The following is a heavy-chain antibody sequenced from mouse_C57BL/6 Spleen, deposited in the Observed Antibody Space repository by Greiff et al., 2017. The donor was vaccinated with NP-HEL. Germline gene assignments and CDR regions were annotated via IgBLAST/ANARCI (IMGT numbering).Heavy chain of an antibody. CDR1: GYTFTSYW. CDR3: ARRDTKDFDY. V-gene: IGHV1-69*01. D-gene: IGHD3-3*01. J-gene: IGHJ2*01. Sequence: QVQLQQPGAELVMPGASVKLSCKASGYTFTSYWMHWVKQRPGQGLEWIGEIDPSDSYTNYNQKFKGKSTLTVDKSSSTAYIQLSSLTSEDSAVYYCARRDTKDFDYWGQGTTLTVSS. CDR2: IDPSDSYT.